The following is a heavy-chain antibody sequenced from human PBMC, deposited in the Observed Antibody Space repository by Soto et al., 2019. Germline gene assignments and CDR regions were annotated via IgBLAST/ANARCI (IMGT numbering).Heavy chain of an antibody. J-gene: IGHJ4*02. CDR2: ISGSGAST. V-gene: IGHV3-23*01. CDR3: AIRMYSTRWHYLDY. Sequence: PGGSLRLSCAASGFTFSSFAMSWVRQAPGKGLEWVSAISGSGASTYYADSVKGRFTISRDNSKNTLYLQMNSLRAEDTAIYFCAIRMYSTRWHYLDYWGQGTLVTVSS. CDR1: GFTFSSFA. D-gene: IGHD6-13*01.